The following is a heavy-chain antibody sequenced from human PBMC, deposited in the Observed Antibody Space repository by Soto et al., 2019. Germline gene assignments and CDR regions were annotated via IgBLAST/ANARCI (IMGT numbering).Heavy chain of an antibody. CDR1: GYSFTSYW. J-gene: IGHJ5*02. D-gene: IGHD1-20*01. CDR3: ARSITGSNWFDP. Sequence: EVQLVQSGAEVKNSGESLRISCKGSGYSFTSYWISWVRQMPGKGLEWMGRIDPSDSYTNYSPSFQGHVTISADKSISTAYLQWNSLKASDTAMYYCARSITGSNWFDPWGQGTLVTVSS. CDR2: IDPSDSYT. V-gene: IGHV5-10-1*03.